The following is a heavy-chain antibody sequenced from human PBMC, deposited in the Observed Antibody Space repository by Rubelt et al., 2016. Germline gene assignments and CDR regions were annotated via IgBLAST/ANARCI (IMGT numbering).Heavy chain of an antibody. D-gene: IGHD1-26*01. CDR1: GFSFGGHW. CDR2: IKKDGSET. CDR3: ATGGPSSGSYPGRFDH. J-gene: IGHJ3*01. V-gene: IGHV3-7*03. Sequence: VQPGGSVRLSCAASGFSFGGHWMAWVRLASGKGLEWVANIKKDGSETNCVDSVKGRFTISRDNAKNSLYLQMNSLGAEDTAVYYCATGGPSSGSYPGRFDHWGQGTMVTVSS.